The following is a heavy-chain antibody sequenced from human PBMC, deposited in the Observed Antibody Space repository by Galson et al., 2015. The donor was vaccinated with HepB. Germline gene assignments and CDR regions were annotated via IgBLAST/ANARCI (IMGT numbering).Heavy chain of an antibody. CDR1: GSTFSAYT. Sequence: SLRLSCAASGSTFSAYTMIWVRQAPGKGLEWVSYLSSNNRTIYYADSVRGRFTISRDNAKNSLYLQMNSLRDEDTAMYYCATAWGTGGDNWGQGTLVTVSS. J-gene: IGHJ4*02. CDR3: ATAWGTGGDN. CDR2: LSSNNRTI. V-gene: IGHV3-48*02. D-gene: IGHD1-1*01.